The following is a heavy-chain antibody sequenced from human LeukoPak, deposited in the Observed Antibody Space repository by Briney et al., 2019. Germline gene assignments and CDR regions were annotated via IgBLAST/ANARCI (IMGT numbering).Heavy chain of an antibody. Sequence: GGSLRLSCAASGFTFSSYWMSWVRQAPGKGLEWVANIKQDGNEKYYADSVKGRSTISRDNGKNSLDLQMNSLRADDTAFYYCARDTLGEGEDANYAVYYFDYWGQGTVVTVSS. CDR3: ARDTLGEGEDANYAVYYFDY. D-gene: IGHD4/OR15-4a*01. CDR1: GFTFSSYW. CDR2: IKQDGNEK. J-gene: IGHJ4*02. V-gene: IGHV3-7*01.